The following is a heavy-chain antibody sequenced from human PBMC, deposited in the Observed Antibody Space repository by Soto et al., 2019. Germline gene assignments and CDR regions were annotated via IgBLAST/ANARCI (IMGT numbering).Heavy chain of an antibody. CDR2: ISSGGGTT. CDR3: VRVYSYV. D-gene: IGHD5-18*01. J-gene: IGHJ4*02. V-gene: IGHV3-23*01. CDR1: GFSFSIFA. Sequence: EVHLLESGGGFLQPGGSLRLSCAASGFSFSIFAMNLVRQAPGKGLEWVSTISSGGGTTLYADSVKGRFTISRDNSKNSVSLQMNILRAVGTAVYYCVRVYSYVWGQGTLVTVSS.